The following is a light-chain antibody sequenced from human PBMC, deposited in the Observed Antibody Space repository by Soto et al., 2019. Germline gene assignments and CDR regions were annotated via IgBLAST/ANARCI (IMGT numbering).Light chain of an antibody. CDR3: QQYNTSWT. V-gene: IGKV1-5*01. CDR1: QSISSW. Sequence: IQLTQSPSSLSASVGDRVTITCRASQSISSWLAWYQQKPGKAPKLLIYDVSSLESGVPSRFSGSGSGTEFTLTISSLQPDDSATYYCQQYNTSWTFGQGTKVDI. CDR2: DVS. J-gene: IGKJ1*01.